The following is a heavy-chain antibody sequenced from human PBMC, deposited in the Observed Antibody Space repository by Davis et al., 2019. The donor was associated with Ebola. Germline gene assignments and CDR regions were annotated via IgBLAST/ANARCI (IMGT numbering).Heavy chain of an antibody. D-gene: IGHD1-7*01. Sequence: SVQVSCKASGYTFTSYDINWVRQAPGQGLEWMGGIIPIFGTANYAQKFQGRVTITADESTSTAYMELSSLRSEDTAVYYCARKTNAFDIWGQGTMVTVSS. V-gene: IGHV1-69*13. CDR1: GYTFTSYD. CDR2: IIPIFGTA. CDR3: ARKTNAFDI. J-gene: IGHJ3*02.